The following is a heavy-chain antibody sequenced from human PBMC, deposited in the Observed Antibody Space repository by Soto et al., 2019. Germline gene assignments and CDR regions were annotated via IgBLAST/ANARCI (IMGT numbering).Heavy chain of an antibody. CDR2: IYYSGST. CDR3: ASSTTPYSSSWWSNYYYYYGMDV. V-gene: IGHV4-39*01. Sequence: PSETLSLTCTVSGGSISSSSYYWGWIRQPPGKGLEWIGCIYYSGSTYYNPSLKSRVTISVDTSKNQFSLKLSSVTAADTAVYYCASSTTPYSSSWWSNYYYYYGMDVWGQGTTVTVSS. J-gene: IGHJ6*02. D-gene: IGHD6-13*01. CDR1: GGSISSSSYY.